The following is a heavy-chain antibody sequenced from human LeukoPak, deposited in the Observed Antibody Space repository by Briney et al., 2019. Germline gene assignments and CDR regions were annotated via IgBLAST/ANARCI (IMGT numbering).Heavy chain of an antibody. CDR1: GYTLAALS. CDR3: ATGPYYGSYYFDY. D-gene: IGHD1-26*01. Sequence: ASVKVSCKVSGYTLAALSMHWVRQAPGKGLEWMGGFDPEDGETIYAQKFQGRVTMTEDTSTDTAYMELSSLRSEDTAVYYCATGPYYGSYYFDYWGQGTLVTVSS. CDR2: FDPEDGET. V-gene: IGHV1-24*01. J-gene: IGHJ4*02.